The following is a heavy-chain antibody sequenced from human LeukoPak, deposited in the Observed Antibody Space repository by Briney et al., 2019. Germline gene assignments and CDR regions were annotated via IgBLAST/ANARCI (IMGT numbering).Heavy chain of an antibody. Sequence: GGSLRLSCAASGFIFRSYEFSWVRQAPGKGLEWISYISSGGATMYYADSVKGRFTISRDNSKNTLYLQMNSLRAEDTAVYYCARDPGYSYGYDAFDIWGQGTMVTVSS. V-gene: IGHV3-48*03. CDR2: ISSGGATM. CDR1: GFIFRSYE. D-gene: IGHD5-18*01. J-gene: IGHJ3*02. CDR3: ARDPGYSYGYDAFDI.